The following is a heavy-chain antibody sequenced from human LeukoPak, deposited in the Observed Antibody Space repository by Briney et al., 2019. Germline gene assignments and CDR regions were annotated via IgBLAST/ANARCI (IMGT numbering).Heavy chain of an antibody. CDR2: ISGSGGST. Sequence: PGGSLRLSCPASGFTFSSYAMSWVRQAPGKGLEWVSAISGSGGSTYYADSVTGRFTISRDNSKNTLYLQMNSLRAEDTAVYYCAKRERGSYSLDYWGQGTLVTVSS. CDR1: GFTFSSYA. CDR3: AKRERGSYSLDY. D-gene: IGHD1-26*01. J-gene: IGHJ4*02. V-gene: IGHV3-23*01.